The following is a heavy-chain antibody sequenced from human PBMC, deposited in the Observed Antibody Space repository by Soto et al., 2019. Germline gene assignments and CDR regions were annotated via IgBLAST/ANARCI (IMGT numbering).Heavy chain of an antibody. CDR1: GFTFDDYA. D-gene: IGHD3-22*01. J-gene: IGHJ3*02. Sequence: HPGGSLRLSCAASGFTFDDYAMHWVRKAPGKGLEWASGISWNSGIRGYADSVKGRFTISRDNAKNSLYLQMNSLRAEDTALYYCPKVTYYYDSSGYYDAFVIGGQGTMVNVSS. V-gene: IGHV3-9*01. CDR2: ISWNSGIR. CDR3: PKVTYYYDSSGYYDAFVI.